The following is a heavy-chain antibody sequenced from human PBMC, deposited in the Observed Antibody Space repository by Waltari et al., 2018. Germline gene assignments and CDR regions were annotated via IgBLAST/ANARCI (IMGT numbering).Heavy chain of an antibody. J-gene: IGHJ6*03. D-gene: IGHD3-3*01. CDR3: ARSSRDFWSGYYYYYYYMDV. CDR2: IYYSGST. Sequence: QVQLQESGPGLVQPSETLYLTCTASGRSVSSYSWSWIRRPPGKGLEWIGYIYYSGSTNYNPSLKSRVTISVDTSKNQFSLKLSSVTAADTAVYYCARSSRDFWSGYYYYYYYMDVWGKGTTVTVSS. CDR1: GRSVSSYS. V-gene: IGHV4-59*02.